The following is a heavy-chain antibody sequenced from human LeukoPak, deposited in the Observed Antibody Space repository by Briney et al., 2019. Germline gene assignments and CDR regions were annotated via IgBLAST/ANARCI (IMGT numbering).Heavy chain of an antibody. CDR1: GFTFSSYE. Sequence: PGGSLRLSCAASGFTFSSYEMNWVRQAPGKGLEWVSYISSSGSTIYYADSVKGRFTISRDNSKNTVYLQMNSLRAEDTAVYYCARDRALDSSGREGMDVWGQGTTVTVSS. CDR2: ISSSGSTI. D-gene: IGHD6-19*01. J-gene: IGHJ6*02. CDR3: ARDRALDSSGREGMDV. V-gene: IGHV3-48*03.